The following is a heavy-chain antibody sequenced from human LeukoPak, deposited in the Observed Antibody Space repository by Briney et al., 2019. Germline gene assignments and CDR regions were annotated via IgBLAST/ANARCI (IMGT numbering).Heavy chain of an antibody. CDR2: ISGSGGAT. D-gene: IGHD5-24*01. CDR1: GFIFSNYA. Sequence: GGSLRLSCAASGFIFSNYAMTWVRQAPGKGLEWLSGISGSGGATYYADSVKGQFTISRDNSKNTLYLQMNSLRAEDTAVYYCARDRPLQGLDYWGQGTLVTVSS. J-gene: IGHJ4*02. CDR3: ARDRPLQGLDY. V-gene: IGHV3-23*01.